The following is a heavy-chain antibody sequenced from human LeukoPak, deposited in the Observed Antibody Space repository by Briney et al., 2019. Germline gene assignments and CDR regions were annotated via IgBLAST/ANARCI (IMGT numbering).Heavy chain of an antibody. CDR3: ARDKWNHVTYYFDY. D-gene: IGHD1-14*01. J-gene: IGHJ4*02. V-gene: IGHV1-69*13. Sequence: ASVKVSCKASGGTFSSYAISWVRQAPGQGLEWMGGIIPIFGTANYAQKFQGRVTITADESTSTAYMELSSLRSEDTAVYYCARDKWNHVTYYFDYWGQGTLVTVSS. CDR2: IIPIFGTA. CDR1: GGTFSSYA.